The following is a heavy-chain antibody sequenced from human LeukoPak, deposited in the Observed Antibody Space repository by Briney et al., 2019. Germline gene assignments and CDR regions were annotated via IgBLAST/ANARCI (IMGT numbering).Heavy chain of an antibody. CDR1: GGSISSYQ. V-gene: IGHV4-59*08. CDR2: MYYSGST. D-gene: IGHD3-10*01. Sequence: SETLSLTCTVSGGSISSYQWSWIRQPPGKGPEWIGYMYYSGSTKYNPSLKSRVTISGDTSKNQFSLKLISVTAADAAVYYCAGHDYYGSGSYRWGQGTLVTVSS. J-gene: IGHJ5*02. CDR3: AGHDYYGSGSYR.